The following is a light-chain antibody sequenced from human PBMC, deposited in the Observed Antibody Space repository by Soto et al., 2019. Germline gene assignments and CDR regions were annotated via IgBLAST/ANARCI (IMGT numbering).Light chain of an antibody. CDR2: GAS. CDR1: QSVSSN. Sequence: IVMTQFPVTLSVSPGERATLSCRAGQSVSSNLAWYQQKPGQAPRLLIYGASTRATGVPARITGSGSGTEFTLTISSLLSEDFAVYSCQQYNNWPLTFGGGTKVDIK. J-gene: IGKJ4*01. V-gene: IGKV3-15*01. CDR3: QQYNNWPLT.